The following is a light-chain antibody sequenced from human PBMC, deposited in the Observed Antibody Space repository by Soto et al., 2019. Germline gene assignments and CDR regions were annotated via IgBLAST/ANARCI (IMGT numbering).Light chain of an antibody. Sequence: QSALTQPRSVSGSPGQSVTISCTGTSSDVGGYNYFSWYQQHPGKAPKLMIYDVSKRPSGVPDRFSGSKSGNTASLTISGLQAEDEADYYCCSYAGSYTSFFGTGTKLTVL. J-gene: IGLJ1*01. CDR2: DVS. V-gene: IGLV2-11*01. CDR1: SSDVGGYNY. CDR3: CSYAGSYTSF.